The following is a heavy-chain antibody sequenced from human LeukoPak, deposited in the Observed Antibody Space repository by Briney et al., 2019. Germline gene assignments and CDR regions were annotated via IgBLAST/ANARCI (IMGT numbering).Heavy chain of an antibody. V-gene: IGHV3-33*01. CDR2: IWYDGSNR. CDR1: GFTFSSYG. J-gene: IGHJ6*02. D-gene: IGHD6-6*01. CDR3: ARDGRPGYCYYGMDV. Sequence: GRSLRLSCAASGFTFSSYGMHWVRQAPGKGLEWVAVIWYDGSNRYYADSVKGRFTISRDNSKNTLYLQMNSLRAEDTAVYYCARDGRPGYCYYGMDVWGQGTTVTVSS.